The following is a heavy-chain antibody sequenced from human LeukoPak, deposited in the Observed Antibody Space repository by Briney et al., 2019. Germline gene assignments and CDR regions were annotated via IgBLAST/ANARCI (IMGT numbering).Heavy chain of an antibody. CDR2: ISYDGSNK. Sequence: GRSLRLSCAASGFTFSSYGMHWVRQAPGKGLEWVAVISYDGSNKYYADSVKGRFTISRDNSKNTLYLQMNSLRAEDTAVYYCAKPLVNYYDSSGYYGFDYWGQGTLATVSS. D-gene: IGHD3-22*01. V-gene: IGHV3-30*18. CDR1: GFTFSSYG. CDR3: AKPLVNYYDSSGYYGFDY. J-gene: IGHJ4*02.